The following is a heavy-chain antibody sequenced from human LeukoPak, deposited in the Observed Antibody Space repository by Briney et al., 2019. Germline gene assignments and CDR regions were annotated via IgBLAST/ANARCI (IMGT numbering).Heavy chain of an antibody. Sequence: VASVEVSCKASGYTFTSYAIHWVRQAPGQRLEWMGWINADNGNTKYSQNLQGRVTITRDTSATTAYMELSSLRSEDTAVYYCARSWIEDYYYGMDVWGKGTSVTVSS. CDR1: GYTFTSYA. J-gene: IGHJ6*04. CDR3: ARSWIEDYYYGMDV. CDR2: INADNGNT. V-gene: IGHV1-3*01. D-gene: IGHD2-2*03.